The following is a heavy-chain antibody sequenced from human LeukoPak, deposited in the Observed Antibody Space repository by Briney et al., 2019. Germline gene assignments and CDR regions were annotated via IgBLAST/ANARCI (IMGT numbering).Heavy chain of an antibody. D-gene: IGHD2-15*01. Sequence: GGSLRLSCAASGFTFSSYAMSWVRQAPGKGLEWVSAISGSGGSTYYADSVKGRFTISRDNAKNSLFLQMNSLRDEDTAVYYCASDSPGYDSGSYFAYWGQGTLVTVSS. CDR1: GFTFSSYA. CDR3: ASDSPGYDSGSYFAY. J-gene: IGHJ4*02. CDR2: ISGSGGST. V-gene: IGHV3-23*01.